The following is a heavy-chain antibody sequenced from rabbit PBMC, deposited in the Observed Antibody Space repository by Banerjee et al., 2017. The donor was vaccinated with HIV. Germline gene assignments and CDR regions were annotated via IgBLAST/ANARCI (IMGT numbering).Heavy chain of an antibody. CDR1: GFSFSGGYW. CDR3: ARDYGL. CDR2: ISTYDGTT. Sequence: QEQLVESGGDLVKPEGSLTLTCTASGFSFSGGYWMCWVRQAPGKGLELIACISTYDGTTYYASWAKGRFTISKTSSTTVTLQMTSLTAADTATYFCARDYGLWGQGTLVTVS. D-gene: IGHD6-1*01. J-gene: IGHJ4*01. V-gene: IGHV1S45*01.